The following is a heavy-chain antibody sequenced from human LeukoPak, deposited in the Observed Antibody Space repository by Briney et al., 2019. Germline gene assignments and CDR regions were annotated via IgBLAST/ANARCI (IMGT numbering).Heavy chain of an antibody. J-gene: IGHJ3*02. CDR2: LHYSGTT. CDR3: ARDWDGGYDFNAFDI. Sequence: KSSETLSLTCTVSGDSVSSSHHSWVWIRQAPGRGLEFIGTLHYSGTTHYNPSLKSRVTKSVDRSTNQFSLNLGSVTSADTAVYYCARDWDGGYDFNAFDIWGQGTMVTVSS. CDR1: GDSVSSSHHS. V-gene: IGHV4-39*07. D-gene: IGHD5-12*01.